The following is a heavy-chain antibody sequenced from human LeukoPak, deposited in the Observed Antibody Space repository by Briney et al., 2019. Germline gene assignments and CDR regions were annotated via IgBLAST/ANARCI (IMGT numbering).Heavy chain of an antibody. CDR3: ATLLDSFWSGHSVPPEDY. CDR2: FRPENDVP. J-gene: IGHJ4*02. Sequence: ASVRVSCKLSENRLTQLPMHWVRQAPGEGLEWVGGFRPENDVPIYAQKFQGRVAMTTDTSTDTAYMELRSLKSDDTAVYFCATLLDSFWSGHSVPPEDYWGQGTLVTVPS. D-gene: IGHD3/OR15-3a*01. CDR1: ENRLTQLP. V-gene: IGHV1-24*01.